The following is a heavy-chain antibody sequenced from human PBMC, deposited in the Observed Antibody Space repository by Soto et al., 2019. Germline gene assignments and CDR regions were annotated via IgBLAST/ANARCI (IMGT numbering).Heavy chain of an antibody. CDR3: ARTSAYAFDY. Sequence: RRLSCAASGFTFSSYAMHWVRQAPGKGLEYVSVINSNGGSTYYANSVKGRFTISRDNSKNTLYLQMGSLRAEDMAVYYCARTSAYAFDYWGQGTLVTVSS. CDR1: GFTFSSYA. D-gene: IGHD5-12*01. CDR2: INSNGGST. J-gene: IGHJ4*02. V-gene: IGHV3-64*01.